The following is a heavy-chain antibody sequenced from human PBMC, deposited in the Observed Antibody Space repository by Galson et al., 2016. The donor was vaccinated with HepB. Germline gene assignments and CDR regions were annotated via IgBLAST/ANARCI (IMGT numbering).Heavy chain of an antibody. J-gene: IGHJ4*02. D-gene: IGHD3-16*01. V-gene: IGHV4-39*07. CDR2: FSNSGDT. CDR1: AVSSGDYH. Sequence: SETLSLTCTVSAVSSGDYHWAFIRQPPGKGLEWIGSFSNSGDTFYNPSLKSRVTMSVNTSKNQFSLRLSSMTAADTAVYYCARYRRDYIRGVPPYYFDYWAQGTLVTVSS. CDR3: ARYRRDYIRGVPPYYFDY.